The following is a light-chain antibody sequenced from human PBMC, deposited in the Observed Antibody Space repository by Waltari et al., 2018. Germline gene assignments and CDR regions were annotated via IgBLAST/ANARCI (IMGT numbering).Light chain of an antibody. V-gene: IGLV1-44*01. J-gene: IGLJ2*01. Sequence: QSVLTQPPSVSGTPGQRVTISCSGSNSNIGSNPVNWYQQVPGTAPKLLIYSNDQRPSGVPDLFSGSKSGTSASLAISGLQSEDEADYYCATWDDRLTGVLFGGGTKVTVL. CDR2: SND. CDR3: ATWDDRLTGVL. CDR1: NSNIGSNP.